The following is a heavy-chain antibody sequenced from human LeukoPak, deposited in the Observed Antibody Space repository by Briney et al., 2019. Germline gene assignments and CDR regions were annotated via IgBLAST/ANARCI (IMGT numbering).Heavy chain of an antibody. D-gene: IGHD3-22*01. J-gene: IGHJ6*02. V-gene: IGHV4-34*01. Sequence: PSETLSLTCDVFGGSFTDYFWTWIRQSPGQGLEGIGEINDYTGNTNYNPSLNSRVSISLETSKNQFSLEMRSVTAADTAVYYCARGRIAKIVVVHSFHYGMDVWGQGTTVTVSS. CDR3: ARGRIAKIVVVHSFHYGMDV. CDR2: INDYTGNT. CDR1: GGSFTDYF.